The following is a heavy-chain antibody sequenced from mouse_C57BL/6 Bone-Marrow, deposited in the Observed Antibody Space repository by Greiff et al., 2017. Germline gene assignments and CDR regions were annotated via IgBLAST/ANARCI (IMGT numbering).Heavy chain of an antibody. V-gene: IGHV1-75*01. J-gene: IGHJ1*03. CDR2: IFPGSGST. Sequence: QVQLKESGPELVKPGASVKISCKASGYTFTDYYINWVKQRPGQGLEWIGWIFPGSGSTYCNEKFKGKATLTVDKSSSTAYMLLSSLTSEDSAVYFCAEDLADPGYFDVWGTGTTVTVSS. CDR3: AEDLADPGYFDV. CDR1: GYTFTDYY.